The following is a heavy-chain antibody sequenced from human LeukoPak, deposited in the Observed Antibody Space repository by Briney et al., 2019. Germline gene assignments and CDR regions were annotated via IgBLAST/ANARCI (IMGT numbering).Heavy chain of an antibody. J-gene: IGHJ4*02. CDR3: ASLGAAGYYFDY. D-gene: IGHD6-13*01. CDR1: CGSFSCYY. CDR2: INHSGST. V-gene: IGHV4-34*01. Sequence: SETLSLTFAVYCGSFSCYYWSWIRQPPGKGREWIGEINHSGSTNYNPSLKSRVTISVDTSKNQFSLKLSSVTAADTAVYYCASLGAAGYYFDYWGQGTLVTVSS.